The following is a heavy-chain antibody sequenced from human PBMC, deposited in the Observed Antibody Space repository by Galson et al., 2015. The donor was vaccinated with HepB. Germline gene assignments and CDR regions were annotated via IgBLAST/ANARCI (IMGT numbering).Heavy chain of an antibody. CDR1: GFTFSSYS. CDR2: ISSSSSTI. V-gene: IGHV3-48*02. D-gene: IGHD5-24*01. Sequence: LRLSCAASGFTFSSYSMNWVRQAPGKGLEWVSYISSSSSTIYYADSVKGRFTISRDNAKNSLYLQMNSLRDEDTAVYYCAREERWLQLGVLGYWGQGTLVTVSS. CDR3: AREERWLQLGVLGY. J-gene: IGHJ4*02.